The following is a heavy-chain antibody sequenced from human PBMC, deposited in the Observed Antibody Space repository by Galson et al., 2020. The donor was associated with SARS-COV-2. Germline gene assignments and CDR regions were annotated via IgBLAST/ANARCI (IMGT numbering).Heavy chain of an antibody. J-gene: IGHJ5*02. V-gene: IGHV4-39*07. CDR3: ARPGIAAGGTFYGWFDP. D-gene: IGHD6-13*01. Sequence: SQTLSLTCTVSGGSVNSGDYYWGWIRQPPGKGLEWIGTVFYSGTSFYNPSLKSRVTMSVDTFKNQFSLKLNSVTAADTAVYYCARPGIAAGGTFYGWFDPWGQGTLVTVSS. CDR2: VFYSGTS. CDR1: GGSVNSGDYY.